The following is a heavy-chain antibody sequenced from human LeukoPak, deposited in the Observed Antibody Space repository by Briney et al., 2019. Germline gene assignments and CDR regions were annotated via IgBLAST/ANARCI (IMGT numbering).Heavy chain of an antibody. J-gene: IGHJ4*02. V-gene: IGHV3-15*01. CDR2: IKNNTDGGTR. CDR1: GFTFSNAW. CDR3: TTDWIVVVTANPEY. Sequence: GGSLRLACAASGFTFSNAWMSWVRQPPGEGLEWVGRIKNNTDGGTRDYAAPVKGRFTISRDDSKNAQYLQINSLKTEDTAVYYCTTDWIVVVTANPEYWGQGTRVTVSS. D-gene: IGHD2-21*02.